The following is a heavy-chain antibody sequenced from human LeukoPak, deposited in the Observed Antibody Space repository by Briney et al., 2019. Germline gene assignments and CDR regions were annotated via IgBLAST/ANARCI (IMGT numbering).Heavy chain of an antibody. CDR2: IGGSGATT. Sequence: GGSLRLSCEASRFTYVSYAMTWVRQAPGKGLEWVSSIGGSGATTYYADSVKGRFTISRDNSKNTLYLQMNSLRAEDTAVYYCAKGSMRHFDYWGQGTLVTVSS. J-gene: IGHJ4*02. V-gene: IGHV3-23*01. CDR3: AKGSMRHFDY. CDR1: RFTYVSYA.